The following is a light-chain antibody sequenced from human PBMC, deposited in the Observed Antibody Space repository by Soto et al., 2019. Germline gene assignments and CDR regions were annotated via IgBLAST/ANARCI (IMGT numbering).Light chain of an antibody. CDR1: QGVSSW. V-gene: IGKV1-12*01. Sequence: DLQMTQSPSSVSASVGDRVTITCRASQGVSSWLAWYQRKPGKAPKLLIYAASSLQSGVPSRFSGSGSGTDFTLTISSLQPEDFATYYCQQANSFPYTFGQGTNLEIK. CDR2: AAS. J-gene: IGKJ2*01. CDR3: QQANSFPYT.